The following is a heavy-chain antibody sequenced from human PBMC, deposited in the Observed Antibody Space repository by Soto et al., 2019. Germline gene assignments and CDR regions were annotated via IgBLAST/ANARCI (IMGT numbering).Heavy chain of an antibody. CDR1: GFSLSISGVG. J-gene: IGHJ4*02. V-gene: IGHV2-5*02. Sequence: QITLKESGPPLVKPTQTLTLTCTFSGFSLSISGVGVGWIRQPPGKALECLALIYWDDDKRYSPSLKSRLTITKDTSKNQEVLTMTNMDPVDTATYYCAHRADHDYFVYWGQGTLVTVSS. CDR2: IYWDDDK. CDR3: AHRADHDYFVY.